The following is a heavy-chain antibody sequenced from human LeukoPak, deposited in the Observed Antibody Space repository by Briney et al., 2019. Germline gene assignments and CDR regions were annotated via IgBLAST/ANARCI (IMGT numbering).Heavy chain of an antibody. CDR1: GFTFSRYS. D-gene: IGHD3-22*01. Sequence: TAGGSLRLSCAASGFTFSRYSMNWVRQAPGKGLEWVSSISSGSSFMYYADSVKGRFTISRDNAKNSLYLQMNSLRAKDTALYYCARDYYDSSGSSWFDPWGQGTLVTVSS. V-gene: IGHV3-21*01. CDR2: ISSGSSFM. J-gene: IGHJ5*02. CDR3: ARDYYDSSGSSWFDP.